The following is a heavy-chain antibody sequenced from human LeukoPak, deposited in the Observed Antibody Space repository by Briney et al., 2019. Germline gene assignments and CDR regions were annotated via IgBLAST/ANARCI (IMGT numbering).Heavy chain of an antibody. CDR3: AKGRVTFDF. D-gene: IGHD4-23*01. CDR2: ISGSGDIT. Sequence: GGSLRLSCAASGFTFNDYAMNWVRQAPGKGLEWVSTISGSGDITYYADSVRGRFTISRDSSENTLYLQMNSLRAEDTAVYYCAKGRVTFDFWGQGTLVTVSS. J-gene: IGHJ4*02. CDR1: GFTFNDYA. V-gene: IGHV3-23*01.